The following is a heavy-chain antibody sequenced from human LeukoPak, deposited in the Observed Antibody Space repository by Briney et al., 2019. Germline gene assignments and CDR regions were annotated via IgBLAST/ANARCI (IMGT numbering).Heavy chain of an antibody. Sequence: PSETLSLTCTVSGGSISSYYRSWIRQPPGKGLERIGYIYYSGSTNYNPSLKSRVTISVDTSKNQFSLKLSSVTAADTAVYYCARVRQQLGYYFDYWGQGTLVTVSS. D-gene: IGHD6-13*01. CDR3: ARVRQQLGYYFDY. CDR1: GGSISSYY. J-gene: IGHJ4*02. CDR2: IYYSGST. V-gene: IGHV4-59*01.